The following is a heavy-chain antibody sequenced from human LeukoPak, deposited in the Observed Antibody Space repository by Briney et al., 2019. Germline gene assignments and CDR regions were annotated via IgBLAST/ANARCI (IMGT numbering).Heavy chain of an antibody. D-gene: IGHD3-9*01. J-gene: IGHJ5*02. CDR3: ARTAGPGRYFDWFLSPNWFDP. V-gene: IGHV1-69*13. CDR1: GGTFSSYA. Sequence: ASMKVSCKASGGTFSSYAISWVRQAPGQGLEWMGGIIPIFGTANYAQKFQGRVTITADESTSTAYMELSSLRSEDTAVYYCARTAGPGRYFDWFLSPNWFDPWGQGTLVTVSS. CDR2: IIPIFGTA.